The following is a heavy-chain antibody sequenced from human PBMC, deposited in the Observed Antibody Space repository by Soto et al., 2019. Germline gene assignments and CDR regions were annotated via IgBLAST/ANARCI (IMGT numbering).Heavy chain of an antibody. CDR2: IYYSGST. D-gene: IGHD1-26*01. Sequence: SETLSLTCTVSGGSISSYYWSWIRQPPGKGLEWIGYIYYSGSTNYNPSLKSRVTISVDTSKNQFSLKLSSVTAADTAVYYCARTPGRFYDYWGQGTLVTVSS. CDR3: ARTPGRFYDY. V-gene: IGHV4-59*01. CDR1: GGSISSYY. J-gene: IGHJ4*02.